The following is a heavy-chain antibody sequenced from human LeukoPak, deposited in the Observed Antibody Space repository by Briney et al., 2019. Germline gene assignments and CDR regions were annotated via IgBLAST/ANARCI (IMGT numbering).Heavy chain of an antibody. V-gene: IGHV1-2*02. J-gene: IGHJ6*03. CDR3: ARGVVAATFYYYMDV. CDR1: GYTFTTYY. Sequence: ASVKVSCKPSGYTFTTYYIQWVRQAPGQGLEWMGWINPSSGGTNYAQKFQARVTMTRDTSISTAYMELSSLRSDDTAVYYCARGVVAATFYYYMDVWGKGTTVTVSS. D-gene: IGHD2-15*01. CDR2: INPSSGGT.